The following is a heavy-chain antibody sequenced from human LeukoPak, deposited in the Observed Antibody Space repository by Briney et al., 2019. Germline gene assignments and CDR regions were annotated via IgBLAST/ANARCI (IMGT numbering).Heavy chain of an antibody. CDR3: ARGDGYNYSDY. D-gene: IGHD5-24*01. CDR2: IYYSGST. CDR1: GGSISRGGYY. V-gene: IGHV4-31*03. J-gene: IGHJ4*02. Sequence: SETLSLTCTVSGGSISRGGYYWSWIRQHPGKGLEWIGYIYYSGSTYYNPSLKSRVTISVDTSKNQFSLKLSSVTAADTAVYYCARGDGYNYSDYWGQGTLVTVSS.